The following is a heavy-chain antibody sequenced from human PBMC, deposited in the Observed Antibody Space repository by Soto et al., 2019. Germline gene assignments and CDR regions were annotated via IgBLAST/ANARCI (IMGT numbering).Heavy chain of an antibody. D-gene: IGHD3-3*01. V-gene: IGHV3-23*01. CDR1: GFIFSRYA. Sequence: EVQLLESGGSLVQPGGSLRLSCAASGFIFSRYAMSWVRQAPGKGLEWVSAMSGSGDNAYYADSVKGRFTIARGNSKNLLTLQMKSLRAEDTSIYYCARFFAAGTRGYLDSWGQGTLVTVSS. CDR2: MSGSGDNA. CDR3: ARFFAAGTRGYLDS. J-gene: IGHJ4*02.